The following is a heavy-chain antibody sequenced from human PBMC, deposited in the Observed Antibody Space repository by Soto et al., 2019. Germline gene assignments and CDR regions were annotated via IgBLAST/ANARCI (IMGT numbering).Heavy chain of an antibody. Sequence: EVQLVESGGGLVQPGGSLRVSCAASGFTFTSYWMSWVRQAPGKWLEWVANIKEDGSAKYYLDSVKGRFTISRDNAKNSLYLQMSSLRAEDTAVYYCAREDFYRFDYWGQGNLVTVSS. CDR2: IKEDGSAK. CDR1: GFTFTSYW. V-gene: IGHV3-7*01. CDR3: AREDFYRFDY. J-gene: IGHJ4*02.